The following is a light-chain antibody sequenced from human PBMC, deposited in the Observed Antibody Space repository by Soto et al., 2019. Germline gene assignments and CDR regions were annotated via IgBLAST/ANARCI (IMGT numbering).Light chain of an antibody. CDR2: DVS. J-gene: IGLJ1*01. CDR1: SSDVGGYNY. Sequence: QSALTQPASVPGSPGQSITISCTGTSSDVGGYNYVSWYQQHPGKAPKLMIYDVSNRPSGVSNRFSGSKSGNTASLTISGLQAEDEADYYCSSYTSSSTLGFGTGTKLTVL. CDR3: SSYTSSSTLG. V-gene: IGLV2-14*01.